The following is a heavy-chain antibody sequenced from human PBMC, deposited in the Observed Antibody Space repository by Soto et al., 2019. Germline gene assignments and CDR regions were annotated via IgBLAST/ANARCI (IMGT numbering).Heavy chain of an antibody. J-gene: IGHJ4*02. Sequence: QVQLVQSGAEVKKPGASVKVSCKASGYTFTSFVISWVRQAPGQGLEWMGWISASNGDTNSAQKFQGRLTMATDTSTNTGYMELRSLRSDDTAVYYCATADFGVGPAPTYIDHWGQGTRVSVSS. CDR2: ISASNGDT. D-gene: IGHD6-25*01. V-gene: IGHV1-18*01. CDR3: ATADFGVGPAPTYIDH. CDR1: GYTFTSFV.